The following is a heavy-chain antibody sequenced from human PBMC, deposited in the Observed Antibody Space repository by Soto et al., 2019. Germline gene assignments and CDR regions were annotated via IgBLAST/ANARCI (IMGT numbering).Heavy chain of an antibody. D-gene: IGHD6-19*01. CDR2: ISHSGSV. V-gene: IGHV4-4*02. CDR1: GGSISSSHF. Sequence: QVLLQESCPGLVQPSGTLSLSCAVSGGSISSSHFWGWVRQPPGKGLEWVGDISHSGSVNYNPSHTSRVTISIDKSKNPVSLTLNSVTSADTAVYYCARSFGGYAIEYWGQGTLVILSS. CDR3: ARSFGGYAIEY. J-gene: IGHJ4*02.